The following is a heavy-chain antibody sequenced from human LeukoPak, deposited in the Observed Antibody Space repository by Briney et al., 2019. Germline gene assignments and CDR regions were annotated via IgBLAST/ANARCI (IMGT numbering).Heavy chain of an antibody. CDR2: ISSSSSYI. V-gene: IGHV3-21*01. CDR1: GFTFSSYS. Sequence: GASLRLSCAASGFTFSSYSMNWVRQAPGKGLEWVSSISSSSSYIYYADSVKGRFTISRDNAKNSLYLQMNSLRAEDTAVYYCARGSSSQNYYYYYGMDVWGQGTTVTVSS. D-gene: IGHD6-13*01. J-gene: IGHJ6*02. CDR3: ARGSSSQNYYYYYGMDV.